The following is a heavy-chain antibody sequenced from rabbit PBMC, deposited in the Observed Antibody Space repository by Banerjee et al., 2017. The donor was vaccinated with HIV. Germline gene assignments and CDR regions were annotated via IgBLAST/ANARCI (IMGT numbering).Heavy chain of an antibody. J-gene: IGHJ3*01. CDR3: VRDGGWGRWDL. V-gene: IGHV1S40*01. CDR1: GLDLSSNYY. D-gene: IGHD4-1*01. Sequence: QSLEESGGDLVKPGASLTLTCTASGLDLSSNYYMCWVRQAPGKGLEWIGCIYTGSSGSTYYASWAKGRFTITRSTSLNTVTLQLNSLTAADTATYFCVRDGGWGRWDLWGPGTLVT. CDR2: IYTGSSGST.